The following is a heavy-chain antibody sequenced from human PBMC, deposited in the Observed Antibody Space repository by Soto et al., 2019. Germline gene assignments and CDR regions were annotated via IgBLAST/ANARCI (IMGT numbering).Heavy chain of an antibody. Sequence: EVQLVESGGGVVRPGGSLRLSCAASGFTFDDYGMTWVRQAPGKGLEWVSGINWNGGKIGYADSVRGRFTISRDNAKNSLYLQINSLRAEDTALYHCARFASRCTNGLCSTRGGFDPWGQGTLVTVSS. J-gene: IGHJ5*02. CDR1: GFTFDDYG. D-gene: IGHD2-8*01. CDR3: ARFASRCTNGLCSTRGGFDP. V-gene: IGHV3-20*01. CDR2: INWNGGKI.